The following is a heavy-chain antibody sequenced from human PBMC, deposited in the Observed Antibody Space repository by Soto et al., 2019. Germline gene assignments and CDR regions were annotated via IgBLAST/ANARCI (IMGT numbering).Heavy chain of an antibody. Sequence: XESLLLSCAASEFTFINYAMSWVRQAPGEGLEWVSTISGNGANTHYADSVKGRFSISRDNSKNTLYIQMNSLRADDTAVYYCAKDYGSSRYFFDYWGQGALVTVSS. CDR3: AKDYGSSRYFFDY. V-gene: IGHV3-23*01. D-gene: IGHD6-19*01. CDR1: EFTFINYA. CDR2: ISGNGANT. J-gene: IGHJ4*02.